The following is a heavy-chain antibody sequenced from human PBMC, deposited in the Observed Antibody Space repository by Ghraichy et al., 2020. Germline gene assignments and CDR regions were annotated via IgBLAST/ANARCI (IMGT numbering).Heavy chain of an antibody. CDR3: ARDGDCSSTSCYVDV. D-gene: IGHD2-2*01. CDR1: GFTVSSNY. Sequence: GGSLRLSCAASGFTVSSNYMSWVRQAPGKGLEWVSVIYSGGSTYYADSVKGRFTISRDNSKNTLYLQMNSLRAEDTAVYYCARDGDCSSTSCYVDVWGQGTTVTVSS. CDR2: IYSGGST. J-gene: IGHJ6*02. V-gene: IGHV3-53*01.